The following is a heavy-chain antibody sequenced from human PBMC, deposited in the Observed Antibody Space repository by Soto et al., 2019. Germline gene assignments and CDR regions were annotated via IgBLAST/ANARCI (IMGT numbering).Heavy chain of an antibody. V-gene: IGHV3-30*18. CDR3: AKDTVWGSYRFGDLLSTRIPPFDP. CDR1: GFTFSSYG. CDR2: ISYDGSNK. J-gene: IGHJ5*02. Sequence: QVQLVESGGGVVQPGRSLRLSCAASGFTFSSYGMHWVRQAPGKGLEWVAVISYDGSNKYYADSVKGRFTISRDNSKNTLYLQMNRLRAEDTAVYYCAKDTVWGSYRFGDLLSTRIPPFDPWGQGTLVTVSS. D-gene: IGHD3-16*02.